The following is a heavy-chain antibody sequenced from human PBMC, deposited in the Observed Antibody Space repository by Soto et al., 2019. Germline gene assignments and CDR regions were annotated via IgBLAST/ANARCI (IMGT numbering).Heavy chain of an antibody. D-gene: IGHD6-13*01. CDR1: GGSFSGYY. J-gene: IGHJ4*02. CDR3: ARGGPQLGPFDY. Sequence: SETLSLTCAVYGGSFSGYYWSWIRQPPGKGLEWIGEINHSGGTNYNPSLKSRVTISVDTSKNQFSLKLSSVTAADTAVYYCARGGPQLGPFDYWGQGTLVTVSS. CDR2: INHSGGT. V-gene: IGHV4-34*01.